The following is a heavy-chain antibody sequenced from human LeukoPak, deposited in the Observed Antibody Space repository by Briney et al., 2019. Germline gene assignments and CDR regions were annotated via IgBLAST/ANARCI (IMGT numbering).Heavy chain of an antibody. CDR1: GFSLTTGGMR. J-gene: IGHJ4*02. D-gene: IGHD3-9*01. V-gene: IGHV2-70*04. Sequence: SGPTLVNPTQTLTLTCTFSGFSLTTGGMRVNWIRQPPGKALECLALIDWDDDKFYSPSLRTRLTIPKDTSKNQVVLTMTNMAPVDTATYYCARISHFDWFFDYWGQGILVTVSS. CDR3: ARISHFDWFFDY. CDR2: IDWDDDK.